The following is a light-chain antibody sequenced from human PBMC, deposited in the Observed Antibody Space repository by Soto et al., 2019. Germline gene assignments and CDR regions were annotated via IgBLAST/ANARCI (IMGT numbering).Light chain of an antibody. CDR1: QTVSRN. CDR2: DIS. Sequence: ELVMTQSPSTLSVSPGERATLSCRASQTVSRNLAWYQQRPGQAPRLLIYDISNRAAGVPARFSGSGSETEFTLTIRSLQSEDFAVYFCQQYNNWPSFGQGTRLEIK. J-gene: IGKJ5*01. CDR3: QQYNNWPS. V-gene: IGKV3-15*01.